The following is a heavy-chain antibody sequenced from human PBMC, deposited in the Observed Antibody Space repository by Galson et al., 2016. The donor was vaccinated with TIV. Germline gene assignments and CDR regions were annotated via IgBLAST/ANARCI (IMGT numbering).Heavy chain of an antibody. CDR3: ARGPGGFSGLGPFDN. Sequence: PALVKPTQTVTLTCTFSGFSLTTSGVSVVWIRQPPGKALEWLARIDWDGDKHFSASLKTRLSIANDTSKRQVVLRLTDVDPVDTGTYYCARGPGGFSGLGPFDNWGQGTPVTVSS. CDR1: GFSLTTSGVS. J-gene: IGHJ4*02. V-gene: IGHV2-70*11. D-gene: IGHD6-25*01. CDR2: IDWDGDK.